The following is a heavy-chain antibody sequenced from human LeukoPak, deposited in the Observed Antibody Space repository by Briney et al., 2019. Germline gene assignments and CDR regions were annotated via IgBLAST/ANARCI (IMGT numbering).Heavy chain of an antibody. V-gene: IGHV3-11*01. CDR3: ARVRYFDWEPTYFDY. CDR2: ISSSGSTI. J-gene: IGHJ4*02. D-gene: IGHD3-9*01. CDR1: GFTFSDYY. Sequence: GGSLRLSCAASGFTFSDYYMSWIRQAPGKGLEWVSYISSSGSTIYYADSVKGRFTISRDNAKNSLYLQMNSLRAEDTAVYYCARVRYFDWEPTYFDYWGQGTLVTVSS.